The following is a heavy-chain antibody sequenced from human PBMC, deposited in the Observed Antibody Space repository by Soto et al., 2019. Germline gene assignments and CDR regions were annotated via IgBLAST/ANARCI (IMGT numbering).Heavy chain of an antibody. CDR2: ISGSGGSS. Sequence: VQLLESGGGLVQPGGSLRLSCAASGFTFSSYAMSWVRQAPGKGLEWVSAISGSGGSSYYADSVKGRFTISRDNSKNTLYLQMNSLRAEDTAVYYCAKHPGDAHYYDSSGYYPGFFFDYWGQGTLVTVSS. CDR3: AKHPGDAHYYDSSGYYPGFFFDY. V-gene: IGHV3-23*01. J-gene: IGHJ4*02. CDR1: GFTFSSYA. D-gene: IGHD3-22*01.